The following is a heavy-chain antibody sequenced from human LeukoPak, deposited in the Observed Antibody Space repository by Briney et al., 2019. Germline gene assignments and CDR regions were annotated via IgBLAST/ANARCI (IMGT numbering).Heavy chain of an antibody. J-gene: IGHJ6*02. CDR1: GYTLTDYY. V-gene: IGHV1-2*06. Sequence: ASVKVSCTASGYTLTDYYMHWVRQAPGQGLEWMGRINPNSGGTNYAQKFQGRVTMTRDTSISTVYMELSRLRSDDTAVYYCASVYKYGMDVWGQGTTVIVSS. CDR2: INPNSGGT. CDR3: ASVYKYGMDV.